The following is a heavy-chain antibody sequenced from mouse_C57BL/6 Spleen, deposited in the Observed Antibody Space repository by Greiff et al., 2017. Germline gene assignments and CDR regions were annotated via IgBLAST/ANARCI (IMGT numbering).Heavy chain of an antibody. CDR3: ASQYYYGSSYGYFDV. Sequence: QLKESGPGLVQPSQSLSITCTVSGFSLTSYGVHWVRQSPGKGLEWLGVIWSGGSTDYNAAFISRLSISKDNSKSQVFFKMNSRQADDTAIYYCASQYYYGSSYGYFDVWGTGTTVTVSS. J-gene: IGHJ1*03. CDR2: IWSGGST. CDR1: GFSLTSYG. D-gene: IGHD1-1*01. V-gene: IGHV2-2*01.